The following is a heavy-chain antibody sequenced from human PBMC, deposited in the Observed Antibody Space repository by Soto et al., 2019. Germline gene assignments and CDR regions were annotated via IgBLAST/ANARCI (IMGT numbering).Heavy chain of an antibody. CDR3: AKCMQVHWQYDAFQM. CDR1: GFTFSSYS. CDR2: ITADRGAT. V-gene: IGHV3-23*01. D-gene: IGHD2-8*01. Sequence: EVKLLESGGGLVQPGGSLRLSCAASGFTFSSYSMSWVRQAPGKGLEWVAHITADRGATYYADSVKGRFTISQDTSRNTLYLQMNSLRAEDTVLYYGAKCMQVHWQYDAFQMWGQGTMVTVSS. J-gene: IGHJ3*01.